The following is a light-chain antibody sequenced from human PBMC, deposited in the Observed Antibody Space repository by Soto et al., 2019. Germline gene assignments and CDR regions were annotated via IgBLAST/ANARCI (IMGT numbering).Light chain of an antibody. V-gene: IGKV3-20*01. J-gene: IGKJ1*01. CDR3: QQYDISPRT. CDR1: QSLNSFY. Sequence: EIVLTQSPGTLSLSPGERATLSCRASQSLNSFYLAWYQQKPGQDPRLLIYGSSNRATGIPDRFSGSGSGTDFTLTISRLDPEDFAVYSCQQYDISPRTFGQGTKVDIK. CDR2: GSS.